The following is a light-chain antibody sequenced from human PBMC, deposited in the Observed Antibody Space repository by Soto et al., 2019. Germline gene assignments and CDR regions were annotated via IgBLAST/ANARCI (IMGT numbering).Light chain of an antibody. Sequence: IVLTHSPGTLSLSPGKRATLSCRASQSVSNFLAWYQQKPGQAPRLLIYDTSSRATGIPARFSGSGSGTDFTLTINNLDPEDFAVYYCQQRSNWPINFGQGTRLEIK. CDR3: QQRSNWPIN. CDR2: DTS. J-gene: IGKJ5*01. CDR1: QSVSNF. V-gene: IGKV3-11*01.